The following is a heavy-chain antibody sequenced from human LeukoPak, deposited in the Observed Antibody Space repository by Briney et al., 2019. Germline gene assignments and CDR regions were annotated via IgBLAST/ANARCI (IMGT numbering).Heavy chain of an antibody. D-gene: IGHD5-12*01. Sequence: GGSLRLSCAASGSTFSSYGMHWVRQAPGKGLEWVAVISYDGSNKYYADSVKGRFTISRDNSKNTLYLQMNSLRAEDTAVYYCAKAPKYYSGYDSVDYWGQGTLVTVSS. CDR1: GSTFSSYG. CDR2: ISYDGSNK. J-gene: IGHJ4*02. V-gene: IGHV3-30*18. CDR3: AKAPKYYSGYDSVDY.